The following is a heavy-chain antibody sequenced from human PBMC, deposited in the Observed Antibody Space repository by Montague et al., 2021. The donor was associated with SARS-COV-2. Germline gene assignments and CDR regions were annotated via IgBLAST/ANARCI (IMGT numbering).Heavy chain of an antibody. CDR2: ISSSSSYI. CDR3: ARTLTTVTSDCFDY. D-gene: IGHD4-17*01. Sequence: SLRLSCAASGFTFSSYSMNWVRQAPGKGLEWVSSISSSSSYIYYADSVKDRFTISRDNAKNSLYLQMNSLRAEDTAVYYCARTLTTVTSDCFDYWGQGTLVTVSS. J-gene: IGHJ4*02. V-gene: IGHV3-21*01. CDR1: GFTFSSYS.